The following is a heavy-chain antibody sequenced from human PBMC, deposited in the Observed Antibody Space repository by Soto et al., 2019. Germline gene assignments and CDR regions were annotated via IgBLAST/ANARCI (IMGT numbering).Heavy chain of an antibody. CDR2: MNPNSGNT. CDR1: GYTFTSYD. Sequence: ASVKVSCKASGYTFTSYDINWVRQATGQGLEWMGWMNPNSGNTGYAQQFQGRVTMTRNTSISTAYMELSSLRSEDTAVYYCAMAPRYYYFDYWGQGTLVTVSS. J-gene: IGHJ4*02. D-gene: IGHD1-20*01. CDR3: AMAPRYYYFDY. V-gene: IGHV1-8*01.